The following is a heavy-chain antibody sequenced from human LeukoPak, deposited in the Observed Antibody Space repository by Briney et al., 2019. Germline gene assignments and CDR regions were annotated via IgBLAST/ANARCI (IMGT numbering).Heavy chain of an antibody. D-gene: IGHD3-22*01. J-gene: IGHJ4*02. V-gene: IGHV3-21*01. CDR2: ISTGSSHI. CDR1: GYSFSTYS. CDR3: ARSFYDSSGYPNFDY. Sequence: PGGSLRLSCAASGYSFSTYSMNWVRQAPGKGLEWVSFISTGSSHIYYVDSVKGRLTISRDNDKKSLYLQMNSLRAEDTAVYFCARSFYDSSGYPNFDYWGQGTLVTVSS.